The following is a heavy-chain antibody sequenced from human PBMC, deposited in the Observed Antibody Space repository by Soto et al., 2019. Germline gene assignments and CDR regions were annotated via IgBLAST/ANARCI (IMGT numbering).Heavy chain of an antibody. CDR1: GFIFSRYG. D-gene: IGHD6-19*01. J-gene: IGHJ1*01. Sequence: GGSLRLSCGASGFIFSRYGMHWVRQAPGKGLEWVSGISGSGDSTYYADSVKGRFTISRDNSKNTLYLQMNSLGAEDTAVYYCAKGVPGIAVAGTGYFQHWGQGTLVTVSS. CDR3: AKGVPGIAVAGTGYFQH. V-gene: IGHV3-23*01. CDR2: ISGSGDST.